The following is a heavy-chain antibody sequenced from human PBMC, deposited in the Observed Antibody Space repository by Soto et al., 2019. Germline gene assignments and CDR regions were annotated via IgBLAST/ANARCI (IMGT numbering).Heavy chain of an antibody. Sequence: SVKVSCKWSGVTFRSYASRLVRQAPGQGLEWMGGIIPIFGTANYAQKFQGRVTITADESTSTAYMELSSLRYEDTAVYYCASEKRDCSSTSCSDAFDIWGQGTMVTVSS. CDR3: ASEKRDCSSTSCSDAFDI. D-gene: IGHD2-2*01. CDR2: IIPIFGTA. CDR1: GVTFRSYA. V-gene: IGHV1-69*13. J-gene: IGHJ3*02.